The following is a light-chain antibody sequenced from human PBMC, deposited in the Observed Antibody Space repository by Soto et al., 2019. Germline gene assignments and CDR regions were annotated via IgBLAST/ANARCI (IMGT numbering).Light chain of an antibody. CDR1: ISDVGAYNY. J-gene: IGLJ1*01. CDR3: CSYEGSNTNSYV. Sequence: QSALTQPRSVSGSPGQSVSISCTGTISDVGAYNYVSWYQQHPGKATKLMIFDVSKRPSGVPDRFSGSKSGNTASLSISGLQAEDEADYYCCSYEGSNTNSYVSGTGTKLTAL. V-gene: IGLV2-11*01. CDR2: DVS.